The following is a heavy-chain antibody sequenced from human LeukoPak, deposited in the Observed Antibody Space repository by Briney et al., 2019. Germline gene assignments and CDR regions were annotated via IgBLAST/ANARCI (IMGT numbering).Heavy chain of an antibody. V-gene: IGHV3-23*01. CDR3: GKEAGLRGGTIDG. Sequence: GGSLRLSCAASGFTYISYAMNWVRQAPGKGLEWVSDISASLGTTYYADSVKGRFTISRDNSKRTPYLQMNSLTAEDTAVYYCGKEAGLRGGTIDGWGQGTLVTVSS. CDR1: GFTYISYA. J-gene: IGHJ4*02. CDR2: ISASLGTT. D-gene: IGHD3-10*01.